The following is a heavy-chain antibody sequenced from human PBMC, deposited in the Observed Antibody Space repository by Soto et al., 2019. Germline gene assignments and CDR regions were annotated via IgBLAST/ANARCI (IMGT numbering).Heavy chain of an antibody. CDR3: ARHSLALRKNNWFDP. CDR2: IFYLGSS. Sequence: XTLSLPCTVSGXSVISSDFDWGWVRQPPGKGLEWIGSIFYLGSSYYNPSVKSRVTMSVDTSKNQLSLRLRSLTAADTALYFCARHSLALRKNNWFDPWGQGIMVTVSS. CDR1: GXSVISSDFD. J-gene: IGHJ5*02. V-gene: IGHV4-39*01. D-gene: IGHD3-3*02.